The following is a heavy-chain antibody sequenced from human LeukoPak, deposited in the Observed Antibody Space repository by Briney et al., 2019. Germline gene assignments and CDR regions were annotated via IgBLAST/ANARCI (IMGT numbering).Heavy chain of an antibody. CDR2: IYHSGST. Sequence: PSGTLSLTCAVSGGSISSSNWWSWVRQPPGKGLEWIGEIYHSGSTNYNPSLKSRVTISLDKSKNQFSLKLYPVTAADTAVYYRARASHDYGDYSHFDYWGQGTLVTVSS. CDR3: ARASHDYGDYSHFDY. CDR1: GGSISSSNW. J-gene: IGHJ4*02. V-gene: IGHV4-4*02. D-gene: IGHD4-17*01.